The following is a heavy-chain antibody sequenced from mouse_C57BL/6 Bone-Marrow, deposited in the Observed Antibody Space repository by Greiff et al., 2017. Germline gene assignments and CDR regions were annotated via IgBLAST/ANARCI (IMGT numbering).Heavy chain of an antibody. V-gene: IGHV1-15*01. CDR2: IDPETGGT. J-gene: IGHJ1*03. CDR1: GYTFTDYE. Sequence: VQLQESGAELVRPGASVTLSCKASGYTFTDYEMHWVKQTPVDGLEWIGAIDPETGGTAYTQKFKGKAILTADKSSSTAYIELRSLTSEDSAVYYCTRSGRNCFDWYFDVWGTGTTVTVSS. CDR3: TRSGRNCFDWYFDV. D-gene: IGHD3-2*02.